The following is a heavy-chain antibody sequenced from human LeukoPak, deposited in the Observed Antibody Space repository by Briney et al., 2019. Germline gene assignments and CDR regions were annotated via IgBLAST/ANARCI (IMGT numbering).Heavy chain of an antibody. Sequence: ASVRVSCKAYGYTFATSGIGWVGQAQGQGIEWLGWIRGYNGKTKYAQKLQGRVTMTTEKTTNRAYRELGRQRDDDTAIYYCARDLGPYTVSYYSYYHYMDVWGEGTSVTVSS. J-gene: IGHJ6*03. D-gene: IGHD1-26*01. CDR3: ARDLGPYTVSYYSYYHYMDV. CDR1: GYTFATSG. V-gene: IGHV1-18*01. CDR2: IRGYNGKT.